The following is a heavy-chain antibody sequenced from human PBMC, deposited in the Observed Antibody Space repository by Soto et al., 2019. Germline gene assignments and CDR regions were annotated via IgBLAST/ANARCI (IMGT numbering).Heavy chain of an antibody. CDR3: AILGTYYFDNSDNYFDF. V-gene: IGHV1-3*05. D-gene: IGHD3-22*01. CDR1: GYTLTRYS. CDR2: INAGNGNT. Sequence: QVQLVQSGAEEMKPGASVKVSCKASGYTLTRYSIHWVRQAPGQRLEWMGWINAGNGNTKFSQKFQGRVTITRDTSASTADMELRGLRSEDTAVYYCAILGTYYFDNSDNYFDFWGQGTLVTVSS. J-gene: IGHJ4*02.